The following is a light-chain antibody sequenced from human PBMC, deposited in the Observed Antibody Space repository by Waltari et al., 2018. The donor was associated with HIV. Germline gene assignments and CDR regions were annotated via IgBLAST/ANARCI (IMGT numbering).Light chain of an antibody. CDR2: KNN. J-gene: IGLJ2*01. V-gene: IGLV1-47*01. CDR3: AAWDDRLNLV. CDR1: NSNIGRNY. Sequence: QSVLTQPPSASVTPGQRATTPCLCSNSNIGRNYLDWYQQHPGMAPKLLIYKNNQRPSGVPDRFSGSKSGTSASLAISGLRSEDEADYYCAAWDDRLNLVFGGGTKLTVL.